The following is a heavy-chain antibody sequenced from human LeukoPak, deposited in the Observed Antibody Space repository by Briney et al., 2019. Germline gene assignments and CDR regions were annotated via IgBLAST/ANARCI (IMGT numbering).Heavy chain of an antibody. Sequence: GGTLRLSCAASGVTFSSHGMSWVRQAPGKGLEWVSTISGSGYNTYYADSVMGRFTISRDNSKNTLFLQMNSLRAEDTAVYYCAKEVESDWPANFDYWGQGTLVTVSS. CDR3: AKEVESDWPANFDY. CDR1: GVTFSSHG. J-gene: IGHJ4*02. CDR2: ISGSGYNT. D-gene: IGHD2-21*02. V-gene: IGHV3-23*01.